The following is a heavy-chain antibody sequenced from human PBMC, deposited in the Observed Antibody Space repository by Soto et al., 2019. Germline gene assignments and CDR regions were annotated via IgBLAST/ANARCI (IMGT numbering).Heavy chain of an antibody. V-gene: IGHV1-3*01. CDR3: ARDYCTNGVCYLDY. Sequence: QVQLVQSGAEVKKPGASVKVSCKASGYTVTDYAMHWVRQAPGQRLEWMGWINVGNGNTKYSQKFKGGVTITRDTSATTADMELSSLRSEDTAVYYCARDYCTNGVCYLDYWGQGTLVTVSS. J-gene: IGHJ4*02. CDR1: GYTVTDYA. D-gene: IGHD2-8*01. CDR2: INVGNGNT.